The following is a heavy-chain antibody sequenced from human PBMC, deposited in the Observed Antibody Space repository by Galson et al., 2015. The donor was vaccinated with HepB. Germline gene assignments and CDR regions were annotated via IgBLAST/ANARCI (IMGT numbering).Heavy chain of an antibody. V-gene: IGHV3-30*04. CDR3: ASEGNDYPIYYFDY. CDR1: GFTSRTFS. CDR2: ISNDGSNR. D-gene: IGHD4-11*01. Sequence: SLRLSCAASGFTSRTFSMHWVRQAPGKGLEWVAVISNDGSNRYYTDPVKGRFTISRENSKNTVYLHMNSLRPEDTAVYFCASEGNDYPIYYFDYWGQGTL. J-gene: IGHJ4*02.